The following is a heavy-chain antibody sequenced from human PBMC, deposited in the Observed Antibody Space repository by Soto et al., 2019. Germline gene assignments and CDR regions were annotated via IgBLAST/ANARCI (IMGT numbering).Heavy chain of an antibody. CDR1: GYTFTSYY. CDR2: INPSGGST. D-gene: IGHD3-10*01. Sequence: QVQLVQSGAEVKKPGASVKVSCKASGYTFTSYYMHWVRQAPVQGLAWMGIINPSGGSTSYAQKFQGRVTMTRDTSTSTVYMELSSLRAEDTAVYYCARGTRGFSHYYGMDVWGQGTTVTVSS. CDR3: ARGTRGFSHYYGMDV. J-gene: IGHJ6*02. V-gene: IGHV1-46*01.